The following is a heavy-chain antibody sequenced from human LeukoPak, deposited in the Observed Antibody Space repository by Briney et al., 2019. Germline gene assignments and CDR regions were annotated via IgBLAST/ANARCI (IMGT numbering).Heavy chain of an antibody. CDR2: IKQDGSEK. J-gene: IGHJ4*02. D-gene: IGHD3-10*01. CDR1: GFTFSSYW. CDR3: ARDSSLNYYGSGSYGSIDY. V-gene: IGHV3-7*01. Sequence: PGGSLRLSCAASGFTFSSYWMSWVRQAPGKGLEWVANIKQDGSEKYYVDSVKGRFTISRDNAKNSLYLQMNSLRAEDTAVYYCARDSSLNYYGSGSYGSIDYWGQGTLVTVSS.